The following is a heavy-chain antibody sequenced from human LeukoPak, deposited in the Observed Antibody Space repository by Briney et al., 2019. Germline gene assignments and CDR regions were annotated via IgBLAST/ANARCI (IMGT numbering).Heavy chain of an antibody. V-gene: IGHV4-31*03. Sequence: ASETLSLTCTVSGGSISSGGYYWSWIRQHPGKGLEWIGYIYYSGSTYYNPSLKSRVTISVDTSKNQFSLKLSSVTAADTAVYYCARGREGYFDYWGQGTLVTVSS. J-gene: IGHJ4*02. CDR3: ARGREGYFDY. CDR1: GGSISSGGYY. D-gene: IGHD5-24*01. CDR2: IYYSGST.